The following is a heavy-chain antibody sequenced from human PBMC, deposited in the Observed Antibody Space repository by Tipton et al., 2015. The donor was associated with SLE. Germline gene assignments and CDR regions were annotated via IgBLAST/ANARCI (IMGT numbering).Heavy chain of an antibody. CDR3: AIDYGGNHRAYDI. Sequence: TLSLTCTVSGGSIRSSRHFWGWIRQPPGKGLEWIGVLYYSGNTYYNPSLKSPVTLSIDTSKNQFSLKLNSVTAADTAVYYCAIDYGGNHRAYDIWGQGTVVTVSS. V-gene: IGHV4-39*07. J-gene: IGHJ3*02. CDR2: LYYSGNT. D-gene: IGHD4-23*01. CDR1: GGSIRSSRHF.